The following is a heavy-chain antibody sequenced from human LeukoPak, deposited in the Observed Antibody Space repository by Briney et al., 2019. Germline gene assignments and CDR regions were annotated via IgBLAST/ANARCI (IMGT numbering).Heavy chain of an antibody. V-gene: IGHV3-53*01. Sequence: GGSLRLSCAASGFTVSSNYMSWVRQAPGKGLEWVSVIYSGGTTYYADSVKGRFTISRDNSKNTLYLQMNSLRAEDTAVYYCARGSIRAFDYWGQGTLATVSS. CDR2: IYSGGTT. CDR3: ARGSIRAFDY. CDR1: GFTVSSNY. J-gene: IGHJ4*02.